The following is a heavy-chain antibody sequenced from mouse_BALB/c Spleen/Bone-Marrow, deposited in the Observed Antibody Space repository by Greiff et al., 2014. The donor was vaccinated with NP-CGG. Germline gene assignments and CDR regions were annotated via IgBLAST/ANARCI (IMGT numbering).Heavy chain of an antibody. CDR2: IYPGDGDT. CDR1: GCTFTSYW. CDR3: AREGYYYGSSTYYAMDY. J-gene: IGHJ4*01. Sequence: VQLQESGAELARPGASVKLSCKASGCTFTSYWMQWVKQRPGQGLEWIGAIYPGDGDTRYTQKFKGKATLTADKSSSTAYMQLSSLASEDSAVYYCAREGYYYGSSTYYAMDYWGQGTSVTVSS. V-gene: IGHV1-87*01. D-gene: IGHD1-1*01.